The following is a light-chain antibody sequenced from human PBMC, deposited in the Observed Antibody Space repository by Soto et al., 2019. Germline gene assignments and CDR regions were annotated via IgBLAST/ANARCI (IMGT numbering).Light chain of an antibody. J-gene: IGKJ2*01. CDR3: QKYNSAPYT. CDR1: QGISNY. Sequence: DIQMTQSPSSLSASVGDSVTITCRASQGISNYLAWYQQKPGTVPKLLIYAASTLQSGVPSRFSGSGSGTDFTLTISSLQPEDVATYYCQKYNSAPYTFGQGTNLAIK. CDR2: AAS. V-gene: IGKV1-27*01.